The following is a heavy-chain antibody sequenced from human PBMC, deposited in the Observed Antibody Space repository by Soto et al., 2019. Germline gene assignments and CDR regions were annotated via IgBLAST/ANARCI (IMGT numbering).Heavy chain of an antibody. CDR2: ISYDGSNK. Sequence: QVQLVESGGGVVQPGRSLRLSCAASGFTFSSYAMHWGRQAPGKGLEWVAVISYDGSNKYYADSVKGRFTISRDNSKNTLYLQMNSLRAEDTAVYYCARASNGWYYDYWGQGTLVTVSS. D-gene: IGHD6-19*01. V-gene: IGHV3-30-3*01. CDR1: GFTFSSYA. CDR3: ARASNGWYYDY. J-gene: IGHJ4*02.